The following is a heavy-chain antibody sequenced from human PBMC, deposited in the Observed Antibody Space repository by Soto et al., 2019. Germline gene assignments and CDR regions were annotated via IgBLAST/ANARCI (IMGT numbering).Heavy chain of an antibody. CDR1: GFSLTTSGMC. D-gene: IGHD6-6*01. Sequence: SGPTLVNPTQTLTLTCTFSGFSLTTSGMCVSWIRQPPGQALEWLARIDWDDEKYYSTSLRTRLSISKDTSKNQVVLTLTNMDPVDTATYYCARIQCSSSWWYYYYGMDVWGQGTTVTVSS. CDR3: ARIQCSSSWWYYYYGMDV. V-gene: IGHV2-70*11. CDR2: IDWDDEK. J-gene: IGHJ6*02.